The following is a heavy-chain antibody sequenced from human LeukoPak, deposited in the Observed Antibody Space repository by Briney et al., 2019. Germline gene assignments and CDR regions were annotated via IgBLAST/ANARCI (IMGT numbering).Heavy chain of an antibody. Sequence: SETLSLTCSVSGGSISSYYWTWIRRPPGKGLEWIGSIYYTGTTSYNSSLKSRVTISIDTSKNQFSLNLNSVTAADTAVYYCARHWYGGNFLFDYWGQGTLITVSS. V-gene: IGHV4-59*08. D-gene: IGHD4-23*01. CDR2: IYYTGTT. J-gene: IGHJ4*02. CDR3: ARHWYGGNFLFDY. CDR1: GGSISSYY.